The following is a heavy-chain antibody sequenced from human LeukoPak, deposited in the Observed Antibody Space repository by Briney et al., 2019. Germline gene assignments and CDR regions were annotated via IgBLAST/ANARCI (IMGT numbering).Heavy chain of an antibody. CDR1: GFTFSDAW. V-gene: IGHV3-15*01. CDR2: IKSKTNGGTR. D-gene: IGHD4-17*01. CDR3: TKFDYAAFEY. J-gene: IGHJ4*02. Sequence: GGSLRLSCVGSGFTFSDAWMSWVRQAPGKGLEWVGRIKSKTNGGTRDYAAPVKGRFTVSRDDSKNTLYLQMNSLKPEDTAVYYCTKFDYAAFEYWGQGALVTVSS.